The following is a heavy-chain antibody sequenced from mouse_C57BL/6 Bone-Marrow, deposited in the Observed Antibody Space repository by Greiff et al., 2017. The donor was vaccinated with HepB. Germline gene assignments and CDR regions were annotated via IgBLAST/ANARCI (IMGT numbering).Heavy chain of an antibody. CDR3: AGVFNYYGSTMDY. CDR1: GFPITSGYY. Sequence: QVQLKESGPGLVKPSQSLFLTCSITGFPITSGYYWIWIRQSPGKPLEWMGYITHSGETFYNPSLQSPISITRETSKNQFFLQLNSVTTEDTAMYYCAGVFNYYGSTMDYWGQGTSVTVSS. V-gene: IGHV12-3*01. D-gene: IGHD1-1*01. J-gene: IGHJ4*01. CDR2: ITHSGET.